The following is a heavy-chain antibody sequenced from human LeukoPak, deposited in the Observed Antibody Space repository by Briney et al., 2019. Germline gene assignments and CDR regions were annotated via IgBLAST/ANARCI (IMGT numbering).Heavy chain of an antibody. D-gene: IGHD2-2*01. Sequence: PGGSLRLSCAASGFSFSSYGMHWVRQAPGKGLEWVAVIWYDGSNDYYADSVKGRFTISRDNSKNTVYLQMNSLRAEDTAVYCCAKGKGLGYCSSTSCYPFDYWGQGTLVTVSS. CDR3: AKGKGLGYCSSTSCYPFDY. CDR2: IWYDGSND. V-gene: IGHV3-33*06. CDR1: GFSFSSYG. J-gene: IGHJ4*02.